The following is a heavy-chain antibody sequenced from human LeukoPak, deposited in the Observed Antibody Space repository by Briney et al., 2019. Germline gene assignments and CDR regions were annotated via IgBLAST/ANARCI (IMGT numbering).Heavy chain of an antibody. Sequence: PGGSLRLSCAASGFTSSSYAMHWVRQAPGKGLEWVAVISYDGSNKYYADSVKGRFTISRDNSKNTLYLQMNSLRAEDTAVYYCARGRFVVGDGFDYWGQGTLVTVSS. CDR2: ISYDGSNK. D-gene: IGHD2-2*01. V-gene: IGHV3-30-3*01. CDR3: ARGRFVVGDGFDY. CDR1: GFTSSSYA. J-gene: IGHJ4*02.